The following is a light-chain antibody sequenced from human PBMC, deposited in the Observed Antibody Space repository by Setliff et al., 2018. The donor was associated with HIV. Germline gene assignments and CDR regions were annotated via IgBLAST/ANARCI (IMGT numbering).Light chain of an antibody. CDR3: CSYGRGDIWI. CDR1: SSDVGGYNY. V-gene: IGLV2-8*01. Sequence: QSVLAQPPSASGSPGQSVTISCTGTSSDVGGYNYVSWYQQHPGKAPKLIIYEVTKRPSGVPDRFSGSKSGNTASLTVSGLQAEDEADYYCCSYGRGDIWIFGGGTKVTVL. CDR2: EVT. J-gene: IGLJ2*01.